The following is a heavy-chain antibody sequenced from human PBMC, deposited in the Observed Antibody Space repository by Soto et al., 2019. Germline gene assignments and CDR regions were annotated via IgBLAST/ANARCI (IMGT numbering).Heavy chain of an antibody. V-gene: IGHV3-21*01. CDR1: GFAFSSYT. CDR2: ISGSDRKI. CDR3: ARIVATIYYYYHGMDV. Sequence: PGGSLRLSCAASGFAFSSYTMNWVRQAPGKGLEWVSSISGSDRKIYYADSVKGRLTIPRDNSKNSLYLQMNSLRAEDTAVYYCARIVATIYYYYHGMDVWGQGTTVTVSS. D-gene: IGHD5-12*01. J-gene: IGHJ6*02.